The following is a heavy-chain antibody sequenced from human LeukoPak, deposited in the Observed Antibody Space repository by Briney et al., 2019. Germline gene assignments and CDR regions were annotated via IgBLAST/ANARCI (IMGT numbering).Heavy chain of an antibody. CDR3: AKDYLRDGGYIPVYFDY. J-gene: IGHJ4*02. V-gene: IGHV3-23*01. Sequence: GGSLRLSCAASGFTFSNYDMNWVRQAPGKGLEWVSGISGGGGSTYYADFVKGRFTISRDNSKNTLYLQMNSLRAEDTALYYCAKDYLRDGGYIPVYFDYWGQGTLVTVSS. CDR1: GFTFSNYD. CDR2: ISGGGGST. D-gene: IGHD2-2*02.